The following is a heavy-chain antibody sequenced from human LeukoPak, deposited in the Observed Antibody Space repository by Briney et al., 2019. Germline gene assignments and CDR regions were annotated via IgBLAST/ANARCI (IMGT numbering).Heavy chain of an antibody. J-gene: IGHJ5*02. CDR2: MGVSCART. CDR1: GFTVNSYV. CDR3: AKDLVSGDWYWRGFDP. Sequence: GGSLRLSCAASGFTVNSYVMSWVRQAPGKGLEWVSAMGVSCARTYYADSVRGRFTISRDNSKNTVYLQLNSLGGEDTAVYYCAKDLVSGDWYWRGFDPWGQGTLVTVSS. D-gene: IGHD6-19*01. V-gene: IGHV3-23*01.